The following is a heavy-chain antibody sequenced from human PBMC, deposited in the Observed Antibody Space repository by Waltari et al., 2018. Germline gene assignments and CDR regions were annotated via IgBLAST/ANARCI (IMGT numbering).Heavy chain of an antibody. CDR2: FDPEDGET. CDR3: ATGEYPGAGWFDP. J-gene: IGHJ5*02. CDR1: GYTLTELS. D-gene: IGHD1-26*01. Sequence: QLVQSGAEVKKPGASVKVSCKVSGYTLTELSMHWVRQAPGKGLEWMGGFDPEDGETIYAQKFQGRVTMTKDTSTDTAYMELSSLRSEDTAVYYCATGEYPGAGWFDPWGQGTLVTVSS. V-gene: IGHV1-24*01.